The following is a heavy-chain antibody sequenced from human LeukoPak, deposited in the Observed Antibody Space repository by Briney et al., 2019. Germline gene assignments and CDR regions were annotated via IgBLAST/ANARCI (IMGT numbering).Heavy chain of an antibody. CDR1: GFRFSDYS. CDR3: ARDYKYAFDN. V-gene: IGHV3-48*01. Sequence: GGSLRLSCAVSGFRFSDYSMNWVRQAPGKGLEWISYVGIDSGNTNYADSVKGRFTISGDKAKNSLYLQMNSLRVEDTAVYYCARDYKYAFDNWGQGTLVTVSS. D-gene: IGHD5-24*01. CDR2: VGIDSGNT. J-gene: IGHJ4*02.